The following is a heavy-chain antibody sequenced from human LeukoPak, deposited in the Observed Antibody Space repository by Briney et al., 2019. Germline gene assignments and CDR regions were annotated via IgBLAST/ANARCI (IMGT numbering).Heavy chain of an antibody. CDR2: ISYDASYK. CDR3: AKDLIVSGTATILDY. Sequence: GGSLRLSCAASGFTFSNYGMHWVRQAPGKGLEWVAVISYDASYKNYADSVKGRFTISRDNSKSTVYLQMNSLRAEDTAVYYCAKDLIVSGTATILDYWGQGALVTVSS. CDR1: GFTFSNYG. J-gene: IGHJ4*02. V-gene: IGHV3-30*18. D-gene: IGHD5-24*01.